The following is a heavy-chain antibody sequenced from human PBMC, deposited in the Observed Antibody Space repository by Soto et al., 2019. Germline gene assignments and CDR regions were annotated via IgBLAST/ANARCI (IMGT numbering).Heavy chain of an antibody. CDR3: ARPAGGHDAGEKYMDV. J-gene: IGHJ6*03. D-gene: IGHD2-8*02. Sequence: QVQLLQSGSEVKKPGSSVKVSCRASGGSLSSYPVTWVRQAPGQGLEWMGRIIPIVGLTNYAQKFQGRVTITADKSTSAAYMGLSSLRSDDTAVHYCARPAGGHDAGEKYMDVWGKGTTVIVSS. CDR1: GGSLSSYP. V-gene: IGHV1-69*02. CDR2: IIPIVGLT.